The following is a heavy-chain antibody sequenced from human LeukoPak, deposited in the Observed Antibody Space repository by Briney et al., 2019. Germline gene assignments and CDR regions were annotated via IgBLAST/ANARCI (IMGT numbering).Heavy chain of an antibody. V-gene: IGHV3-48*03. CDR1: GFTFSGSE. CDR2: ISSSGSTI. Sequence: PGGSLRLSCAASGFTFSGSEMNWLRQAPGKGLEWVSYISSSGSTIKYADSVKGRFTISRDNAKNSLSLQMSSLRAEDTAVYYRAREGSGWHYFDYWGQGTLVTVSS. D-gene: IGHD6-19*01. CDR3: AREGSGWHYFDY. J-gene: IGHJ4*02.